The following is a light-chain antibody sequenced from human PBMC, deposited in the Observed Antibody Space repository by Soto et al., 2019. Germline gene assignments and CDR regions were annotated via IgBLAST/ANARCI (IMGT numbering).Light chain of an antibody. V-gene: IGKV1-6*01. J-gene: IGKJ2*01. CDR1: QGITTE. CDR2: AAS. CDR3: LQDYSYPRT. Sequence: AIQMTQSPSSLSASVGDRVTIACRASQGITTELAWYQQKTGKAPKLLIYAASSLQSGVPSRFSGSGSGTDFTHTISSLQPDDSATYYCLQDYSYPRTFGQGTKLEIK.